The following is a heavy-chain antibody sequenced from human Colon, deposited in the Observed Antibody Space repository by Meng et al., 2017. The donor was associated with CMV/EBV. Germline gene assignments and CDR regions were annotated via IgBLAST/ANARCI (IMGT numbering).Heavy chain of an antibody. V-gene: IGHV4-39*02. CDR1: GGSISSHSYS. Sequence: QPPVAGQRLGNPSEPPSPPCTVSGGSISSHSYSWAWVRQPPGKGLEGIGSIYYTGGTFYSPSLKSRVTISIDTSKNHFSLKLNSVTAADTAMYYCTRETGGSSLAYWGQGILVTVSS. CDR3: TRETGGSSLAY. D-gene: IGHD6-13*01. CDR2: IYYTGGT. J-gene: IGHJ4*02.